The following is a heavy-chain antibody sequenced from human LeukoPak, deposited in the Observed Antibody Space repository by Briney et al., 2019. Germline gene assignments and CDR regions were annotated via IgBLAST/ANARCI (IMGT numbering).Heavy chain of an antibody. J-gene: IGHJ5*02. V-gene: IGHV4-34*01. Sequence: PSETLSLTCAVYGGSFSGYYWSWIRQPPGKGLEWIGEINHSGSTDYNPSLKSRVTISVDTSKNQFSLKLSSVTAADTAVYYCARRRTTMVRGVISPFDPWGQGTLVTVSS. CDR2: INHSGST. CDR3: ARRRTTMVRGVISPFDP. D-gene: IGHD3-10*01. CDR1: GGSFSGYY.